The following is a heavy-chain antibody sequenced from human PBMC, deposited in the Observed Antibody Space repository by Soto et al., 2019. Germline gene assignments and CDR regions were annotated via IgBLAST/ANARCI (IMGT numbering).Heavy chain of an antibody. CDR2: ISYVGSNK. V-gene: IGHV3-30*18. CDR1: GFTFSSYG. CDR3: AKTSHDYGAFDY. Sequence: QVQLVESGGGVVQPGRSLRLSCAASGFTFSSYGMHWVRQAPGKGLEWVAVISYVGSNKYYADSVKGRFTISRDNSKNTLYLQMNSLRAEDTAVYYCAKTSHDYGAFDYWGQGTLVTVSS. J-gene: IGHJ4*02. D-gene: IGHD4-17*01.